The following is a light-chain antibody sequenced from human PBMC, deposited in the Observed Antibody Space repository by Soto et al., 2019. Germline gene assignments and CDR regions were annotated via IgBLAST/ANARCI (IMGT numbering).Light chain of an antibody. J-gene: IGKJ1*01. V-gene: IGKV3-20*01. CDR2: GAS. CDR1: QSFRGL. CDR3: QQYGDLPWT. Sequence: EVLFTHSPFTXSLSPXXXXXXXFRASQSFRGLLAWYQQKPGQAPRLLIYGASSRATGIPDRFSGSGSGTDFTLTIDRLESEDFAVYFCQQYGDLPWTFGQGTKVDIK.